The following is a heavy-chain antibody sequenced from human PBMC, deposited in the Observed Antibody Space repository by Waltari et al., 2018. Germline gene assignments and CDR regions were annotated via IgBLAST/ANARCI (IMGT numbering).Heavy chain of an antibody. Sequence: QVQLQESGPGLVKPSQTLSLTCTVSGGSISSGDYYWSWIRQPPGKGLEWIGYIYYSGSTYYNPSLKSRVTISVDTSKNQFSLKLSSVTAADTAVYYCARVWNYYDSSGFLGAFDIWGQGTMVTVSS. CDR2: IYYSGST. V-gene: IGHV4-30-4*08. D-gene: IGHD3-22*01. J-gene: IGHJ3*02. CDR1: GGSISSGDYY. CDR3: ARVWNYYDSSGFLGAFDI.